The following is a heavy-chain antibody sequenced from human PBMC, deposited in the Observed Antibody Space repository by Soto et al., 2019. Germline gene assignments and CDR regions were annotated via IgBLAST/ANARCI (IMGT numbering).Heavy chain of an antibody. CDR2: IHNSGNT. CDR3: ARLQYTVVTPIDM. Sequence: QVQLQESGPGLVKPSETLSLTCTIPSGSIRTSCWTWIRQFPGKRLEWIAHIHNSGNTNSNPSLKSRVTISMDTSKNQISLRLTSVTAADTAMYYCARLQYTVVTPIDMWGQGTMVTVSS. D-gene: IGHD2-21*02. J-gene: IGHJ3*02. V-gene: IGHV4-59*01. CDR1: SGSIRTSC.